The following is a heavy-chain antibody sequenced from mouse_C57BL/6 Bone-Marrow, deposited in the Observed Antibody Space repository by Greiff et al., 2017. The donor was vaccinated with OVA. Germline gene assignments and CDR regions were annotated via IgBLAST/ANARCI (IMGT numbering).Heavy chain of an antibody. D-gene: IGHD2-2*01. J-gene: IGHJ3*01. CDR1: GYTFTEYT. V-gene: IGHV1-62-2*01. CDR3: ARHEGRGGWLRRAWFAY. Sequence: VQLQQSGAELVKPGASVKLSCKASGYTFTEYTIHWVKQRPGQGLEWIGWFYPGSGSTKYNEKFKDKATLTADKSSSTAYMELSRLTSEDSAVYFCARHEGRGGWLRRAWFAYWGQGTLVTVSA. CDR2: FYPGSGST.